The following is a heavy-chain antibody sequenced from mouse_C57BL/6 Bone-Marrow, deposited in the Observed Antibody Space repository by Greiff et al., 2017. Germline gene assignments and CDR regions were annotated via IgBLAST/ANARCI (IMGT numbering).Heavy chain of an antibody. Sequence: VHLVESGAELVRPGTSVKVSCKASGYAFTNYLIEWVKQRPGQGLEWIGVINPGSGGTNYNETFKGKATLTADKSSSTTSMQLSSRTSEDSAVDCCASYGNYEGDYWGQGTSVTVSS. D-gene: IGHD2-1*01. J-gene: IGHJ4*01. CDR3: ASYGNYEGDY. V-gene: IGHV1-54*01. CDR1: GYAFTNYL. CDR2: INPGSGGT.